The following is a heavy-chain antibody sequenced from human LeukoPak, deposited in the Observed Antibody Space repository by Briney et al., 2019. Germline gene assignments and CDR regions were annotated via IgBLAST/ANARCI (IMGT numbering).Heavy chain of an antibody. V-gene: IGHV1-46*01. CDR2: INPSGGST. D-gene: IGHD3-10*01. CDR1: GGTFSSYA. Sequence: ASVKVSCKASGGTFSSYAISWVRQAPGQGLEWMGIINPSGGSTSYAQKFQGRVTMTRDMSTSTVYMELSSLRSEDTAVYYCARARSFGSSGFDYWGQGTLVTVSS. CDR3: ARARSFGSSGFDY. J-gene: IGHJ4*02.